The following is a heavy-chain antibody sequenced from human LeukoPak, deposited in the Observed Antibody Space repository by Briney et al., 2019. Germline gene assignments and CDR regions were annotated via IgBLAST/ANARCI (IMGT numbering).Heavy chain of an antibody. CDR2: IYYSGST. D-gene: IGHD1-26*01. V-gene: IGHV4-39*07. J-gene: IGHJ5*02. Sequence: SETLSLTCTVSGGSISSSSYYWGWIRQPPGKGLEWIGSIYYSGSTYYNPSLKSRVTMSLDASKNQFSLELNSVTPADTAVYYCARGGNYWPQWWFDPWGRGTLVSVSS. CDR3: ARGGNYWPQWWFDP. CDR1: GGSISSSSYY.